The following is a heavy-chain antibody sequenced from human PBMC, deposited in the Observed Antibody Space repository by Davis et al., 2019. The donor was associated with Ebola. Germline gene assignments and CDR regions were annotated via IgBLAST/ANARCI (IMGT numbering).Heavy chain of an antibody. CDR3: ARTLAAAGTVWGAFDY. V-gene: IGHV4-39*01. CDR2: IYYSGST. D-gene: IGHD6-13*01. J-gene: IGHJ4*02. Sequence: PSETLSLTCTVSGGSISSSSYYWGWIRQPPGKGLEWIGSIYYSGSTYYNPSLKSRVTISVDTSKNQFSLKLSSVTAADTAVYYCARTLAAAGTVWGAFDYWGQGTLVTVSS. CDR1: GGSISSSSYY.